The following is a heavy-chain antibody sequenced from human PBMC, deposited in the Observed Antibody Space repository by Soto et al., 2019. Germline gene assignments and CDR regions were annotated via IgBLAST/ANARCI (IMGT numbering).Heavy chain of an antibody. CDR3: ARDKITGLFDY. CDR1: GGSFSGYD. CDR2: INHSGSS. V-gene: IGHV4-34*01. J-gene: IGHJ4*02. D-gene: IGHD2-8*02. Sequence: QVQLQQWGAGLLKPSETLSLTCAVYGGSFSGYDWTWIRQPPGTGLEWIGEINHSGSSNSNPSLKSRVTISVDTSKHQFSLKLTSVTAADTAVYYCARDKITGLFDYWGQGTLVPVSS.